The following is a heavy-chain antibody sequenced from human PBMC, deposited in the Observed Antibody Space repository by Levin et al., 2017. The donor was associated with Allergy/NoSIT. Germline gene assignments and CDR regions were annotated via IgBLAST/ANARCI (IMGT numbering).Heavy chain of an antibody. Sequence: PSETLSLTCTVSGGSISSSSYYWGWIRQPPGKGLEWIGSIYYSGSTYYNPSLKSRVTISVDTSKNQFSLKLSSVTAADTAVYYCARQTITIFGEYGNWFDPWGQGTLVTVSS. D-gene: IGHD3-3*01. CDR3: ARQTITIFGEYGNWFDP. V-gene: IGHV4-39*01. CDR1: GGSISSSSYY. J-gene: IGHJ5*02. CDR2: IYYSGST.